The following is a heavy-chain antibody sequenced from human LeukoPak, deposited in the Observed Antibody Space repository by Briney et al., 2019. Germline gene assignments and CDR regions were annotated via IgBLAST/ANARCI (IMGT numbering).Heavy chain of an antibody. CDR1: GYTFTGYY. D-gene: IGHD2-21*02. CDR3: ARDPGVTNWFDP. V-gene: IGHV1-2*02. Sequence: EASVKVSCKASGYTFTGYYMHWVRQAPGQGLEWMGWISPNSGGTNYAQKFQGRVTMTRDTSISTAYMELSSLRSDDTAVYYCARDPGVTNWFDPWGQGTLVTVSS. J-gene: IGHJ5*02. CDR2: ISPNSGGT.